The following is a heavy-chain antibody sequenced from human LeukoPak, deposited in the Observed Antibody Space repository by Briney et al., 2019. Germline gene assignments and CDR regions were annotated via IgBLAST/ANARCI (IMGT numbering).Heavy chain of an antibody. Sequence: PGGSLRLSCAASGFTFSNYAMSWVRQAPGKGLEWVSSIGDSGYRTFYADSVKGRFTISRDNSKNTLYLQMNSLRAEDTAVYYCAKDLYSSSSQYYFDYWGQGTLVTVSS. CDR3: AKDLYSSSSQYYFDY. CDR1: GFTFSNYA. J-gene: IGHJ4*02. CDR2: IGDSGYRT. D-gene: IGHD6-6*01. V-gene: IGHV3-23*01.